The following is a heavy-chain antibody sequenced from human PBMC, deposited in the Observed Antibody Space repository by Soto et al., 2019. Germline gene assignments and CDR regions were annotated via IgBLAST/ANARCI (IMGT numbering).Heavy chain of an antibody. J-gene: IGHJ4*02. Sequence: QVQLVQSGAEVKKPVASVKVSCKASGYTFTGYYMHWGRQAPGQGPEWMGWINPNSGGTTDAQKFQGRVTVTRDTSISTAYMELSSLRSDDTAVYYWARGGSSSLDYWGQGTLVTVSS. CDR2: INPNSGGT. V-gene: IGHV1-2*02. D-gene: IGHD6-6*01. CDR3: ARGGSSSLDY. CDR1: GYTFTGYY.